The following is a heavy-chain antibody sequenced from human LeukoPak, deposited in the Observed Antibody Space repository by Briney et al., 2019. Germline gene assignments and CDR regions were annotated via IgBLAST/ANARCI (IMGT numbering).Heavy chain of an antibody. CDR2: IYYSGTT. V-gene: IGHV4-38-2*02. CDR1: AYSISSGYY. CDR3: ARDPRSLSFDY. Sequence: KPSETLSLTCTASAYSISSGYYWGWIRQPPGRGLEWLASIYYSGTTYYNPSLKSRVTISVDTSKNQFSLKLSSVTAADTAVFYCARDPRSLSFDYWGQGTLVTVSS. J-gene: IGHJ4*02.